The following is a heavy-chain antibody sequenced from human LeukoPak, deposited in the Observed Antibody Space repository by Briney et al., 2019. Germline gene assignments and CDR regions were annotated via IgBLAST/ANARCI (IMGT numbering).Heavy chain of an antibody. J-gene: IGHJ5*02. CDR2: IYYSGST. CDR1: GGSISSSSYY. Sequence: SETLSLTCTVSGGSISSSSYYWGWIRQPPGKGLEWIESIYYSGSTYYNPSLKSRVTISVDTSKHQFSLKLSSVTAADTAVYYCARHDIMITFGGVIVIGSWFDPWGQGTLVTVSS. CDR3: ARHDIMITFGGVIVIGSWFDP. V-gene: IGHV4-39*01. D-gene: IGHD3-16*02.